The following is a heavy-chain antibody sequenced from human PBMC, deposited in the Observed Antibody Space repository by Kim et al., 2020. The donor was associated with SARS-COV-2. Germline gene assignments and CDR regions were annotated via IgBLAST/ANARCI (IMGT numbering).Heavy chain of an antibody. V-gene: IGHV1-24*01. CDR2: FDPEDGET. Sequence: ASVKISCKVSGYTLTELSMHWVRQAPGKGLEWMGGFDPEDGETLYAQKFQGRVTITEDTSTDTAYMELSSLRSEDTAVYYFATDPDYGGMDVWGPGTTV. CDR3: ATDPDYGGMDV. CDR1: GYTLTELS. J-gene: IGHJ6*02. D-gene: IGHD4-17*01.